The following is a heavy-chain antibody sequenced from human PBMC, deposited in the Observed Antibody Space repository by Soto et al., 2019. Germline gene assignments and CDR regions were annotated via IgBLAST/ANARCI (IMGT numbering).Heavy chain of an antibody. CDR1: GYSFTSYG. V-gene: IGHV1-18*01. CDR2: ISAYNGNT. D-gene: IGHD6-13*01. Sequence: QVQLVQSGAEVKKPGASVKVSCKASGYSFTSYGISWVRQAPGQGLEWMGWISAYNGNTNYAQKLQGRVTMTTGTSTSTAYMQLTSLRSDDTAVYYCARESSSSCHAYWGQGTLVTVSS. CDR3: ARESSSSCHAY. J-gene: IGHJ4*02.